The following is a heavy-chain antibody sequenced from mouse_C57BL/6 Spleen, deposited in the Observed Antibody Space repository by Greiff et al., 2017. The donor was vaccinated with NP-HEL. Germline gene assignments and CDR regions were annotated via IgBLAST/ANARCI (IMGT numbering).Heavy chain of an antibody. V-gene: IGHV6-3*01. CDR1: GFTFSNYW. J-gene: IGHJ3*01. CDR2: IRLKSDNYAT. CDR3: TGYYYGRFAY. D-gene: IGHD1-1*01. Sequence: EVMLVESGGGLVQPGGSMKLSCVASGFTFSNYWMNWVRQSPEKGLEWVAQIRLKSDNYATHYAESVKGRFTISRDDSKSSVYLQMNNLRAEDTGIYYCTGYYYGRFAYWGQGTLVTVSA.